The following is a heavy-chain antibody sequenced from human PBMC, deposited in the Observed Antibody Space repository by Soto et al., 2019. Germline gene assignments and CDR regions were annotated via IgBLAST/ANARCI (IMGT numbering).Heavy chain of an antibody. CDR1: CGSISSSSYY. CDR2: IYYSGST. CDR3: ARHLSELWFEPYYFDY. J-gene: IGHJ4*02. V-gene: IGHV4-39*01. Sequence: SETLSLTCTFSCGSISSSSYYWGWIRQPPGKGLEWIGSIYYSGSTYYNPSLKSRVTISVDTSKNQFSLKLSSVTAADTAVYYCARHLSELWFEPYYFDYWGQGTLVTVS. D-gene: IGHD5-18*01.